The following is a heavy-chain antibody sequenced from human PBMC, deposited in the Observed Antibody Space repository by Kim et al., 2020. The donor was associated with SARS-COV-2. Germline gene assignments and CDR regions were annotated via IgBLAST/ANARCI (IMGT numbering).Heavy chain of an antibody. V-gene: IGHV3-23*01. CDR1: GFSFNRQA. Sequence: GGSLRLSCEASGFSFNRQAMAWVRQAPGKGLEWVSRLGGSGENKYYADSLKGRFTISRDSSKNTLYLQVSSLRVEDTAIYYCAKLKTMLQGVNDCDSWGQGTLVTVSA. CDR3: AKLKTMLQGVNDCDS. D-gene: IGHD3-10*01. CDR2: LGGSGENK. J-gene: IGHJ5*01.